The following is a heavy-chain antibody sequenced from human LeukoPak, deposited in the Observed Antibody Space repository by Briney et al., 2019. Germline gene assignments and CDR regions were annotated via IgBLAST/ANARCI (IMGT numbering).Heavy chain of an antibody. D-gene: IGHD3-3*01. Sequence: GGSLRLSCVASGFTFGKYWMSWVRQAPGKGLEWVANIKLDGSERNYADSVKGRFTISRDNTKNSLYLQMNSLRAEDTAVFYCARDQYDTWSRRGNFDSWGQGTLVIVSS. V-gene: IGHV3-7*03. CDR1: GFTFGKYW. CDR3: ARDQYDTWSRRGNFDS. CDR2: IKLDGSER. J-gene: IGHJ4*02.